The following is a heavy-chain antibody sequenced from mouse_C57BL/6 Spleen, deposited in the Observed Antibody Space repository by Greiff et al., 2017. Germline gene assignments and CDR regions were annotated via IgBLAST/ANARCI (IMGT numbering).Heavy chain of an antibody. CDR2: INPGSGGT. CDR1: GYAFTNYL. CDR3: ARKGDYDGFAY. V-gene: IGHV1-54*01. J-gene: IGHJ3*01. Sequence: VQLQQSGAELVRPGTSVKVSCKASGYAFTNYLIEWVKQRPGQGLEWIGVINPGSGGTNYNEKFKGKATLTVEKSSSTVYLELSRLTSDDSAVYYCARKGDYDGFAYWGQGTLVTVSA. D-gene: IGHD2-4*01.